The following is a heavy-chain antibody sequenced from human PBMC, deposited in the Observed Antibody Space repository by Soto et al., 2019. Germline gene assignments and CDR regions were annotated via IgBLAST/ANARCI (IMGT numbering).Heavy chain of an antibody. CDR3: ARDSATPFDY. Sequence: GGSLRLSCAASGFTFDDYAMHWVRQAPGKGLEWVSGISWNSGSKDYADSVKGRVTITADKSTSTAYMELSSLRSEDTAVYYCARDSATPFDYWGQGTLVTVSS. J-gene: IGHJ4*02. D-gene: IGHD2-15*01. V-gene: IGHV3-9*01. CDR1: GFTFDDYA. CDR2: ISWNSGSK.